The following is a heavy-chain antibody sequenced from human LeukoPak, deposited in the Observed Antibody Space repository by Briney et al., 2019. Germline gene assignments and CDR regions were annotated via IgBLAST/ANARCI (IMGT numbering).Heavy chain of an antibody. CDR2: SHIGWTT. J-gene: IGHJ6*03. Sequence: PQTLSLTCTVSSGPMHSYYSSWIPQTAREGLEWIGRSHIGWTTDYYLSLKSRVIMSIDTSKNQLSLRLSAVTAVDTAVYYCARLRFYDSTGYSPGHYMDLWGKGITVVVSS. D-gene: IGHD3-22*01. CDR3: ARLRFYDSTGYSPGHYMDL. CDR1: SGPMHSYY. V-gene: IGHV4-4*07.